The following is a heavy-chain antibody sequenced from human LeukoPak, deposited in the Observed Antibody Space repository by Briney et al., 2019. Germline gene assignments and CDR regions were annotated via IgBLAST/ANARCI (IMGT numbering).Heavy chain of an antibody. D-gene: IGHD3-22*01. CDR3: AKDEGSSGYKDAFDI. Sequence: GGSLRLSCAASGFTFSSYAMSWVRQAPGKGLEWVSAISGSGGSTYYADSVKGRFTISRDNSKNTLYLQMNSLTAEDTAVYYCAKDEGSSGYKDAFDIWGQGTMVTVSS. V-gene: IGHV3-23*01. CDR1: GFTFSSYA. CDR2: ISGSGGST. J-gene: IGHJ3*02.